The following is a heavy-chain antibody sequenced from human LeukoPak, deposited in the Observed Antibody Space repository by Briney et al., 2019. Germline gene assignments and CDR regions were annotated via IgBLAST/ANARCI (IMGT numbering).Heavy chain of an antibody. CDR1: GGSISSYY. D-gene: IGHD6-19*01. CDR2: IYYSGST. CDR3: ARGQVAGREFDY. Sequence: PSETLSLTCTVSGGSISSYYWSWIRQPPGKGLEWIGYIYYSGSTNYNPSLKSRVTISVDTSKNQFSLKLSSVTAADTAVYYCARGQVAGREFDYWGQGTLVTVSS. V-gene: IGHV4-59*01. J-gene: IGHJ4*02.